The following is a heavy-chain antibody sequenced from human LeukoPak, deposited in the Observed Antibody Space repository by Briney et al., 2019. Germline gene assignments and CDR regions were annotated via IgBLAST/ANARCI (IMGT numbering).Heavy chain of an antibody. V-gene: IGHV4-39*02. J-gene: IGHJ4*02. CDR1: GDVISTGFHY. CDR2: ICYTESA. Sequence: PSETLTLTCTVSGDVISTGFHYWGWIRQPPGKGLEWIGTICYTESAYYNPSLKSRVTISVDTSRYHFSMKLTSVTAADTAVYYCARLDSDYGGMKIDYWGQGILVTVSS. D-gene: IGHD4-23*01. CDR3: ARLDSDYGGMKIDY.